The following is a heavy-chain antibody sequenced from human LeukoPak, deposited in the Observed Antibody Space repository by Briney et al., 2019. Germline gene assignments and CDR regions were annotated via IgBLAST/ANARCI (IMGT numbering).Heavy chain of an antibody. CDR2: INQGGSDK. CDR3: TRDRSRAEDD. Sequence: GGSLRLSCAASGFTFSGHWMSWVRQAPGKGLEWVANINQGGSDKYYVDSVKGRFTISRDNANNLLYLQMNSLRGEDTAVYYCTRDRSRAEDDWGQGTLVAVSS. D-gene: IGHD1-14*01. J-gene: IGHJ4*02. V-gene: IGHV3-7*01. CDR1: GFTFSGHW.